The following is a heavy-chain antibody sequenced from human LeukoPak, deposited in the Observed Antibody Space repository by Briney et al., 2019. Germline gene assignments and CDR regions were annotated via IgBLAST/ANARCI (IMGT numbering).Heavy chain of an antibody. V-gene: IGHV4-34*01. CDR3: ARVGGIRSLNWFDP. Sequence: SDTLSLTCAVYGGSFSGYYWSWIRQPPGKGLEWIGEINHSGSTNYNPSLKSRVTISVDTSKNQFSLKLSSVTAADTAVYYCARVGGIRSLNWFDPWGQGTLVTVSS. CDR2: INHSGST. D-gene: IGHD6-13*01. J-gene: IGHJ5*02. CDR1: GGSFSGYY.